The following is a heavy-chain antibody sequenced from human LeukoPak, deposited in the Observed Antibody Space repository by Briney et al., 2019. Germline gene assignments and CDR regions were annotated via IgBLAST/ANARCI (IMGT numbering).Heavy chain of an antibody. CDR1: GGSISSDY. CDR2: IYYSGST. CDR3: ARHELFGGSSDY. Sequence: SETLSLTCTVAGGSISSDYWSWIRQPPGEGLEWIGYIYYSGSTNYNPSLRSRATISVDTSKNQFSLKLSSVTAADTAVYYCARHELFGGSSDYWGQGTLVTVSS. V-gene: IGHV4-59*08. J-gene: IGHJ4*02. D-gene: IGHD1-26*01.